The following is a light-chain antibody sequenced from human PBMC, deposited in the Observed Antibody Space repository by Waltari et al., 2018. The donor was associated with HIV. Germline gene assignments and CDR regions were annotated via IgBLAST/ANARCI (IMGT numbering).Light chain of an antibody. CDR2: AES. CDR3: QQSYXSPRT. CDR1: QXISRY. J-gene: IGKJ2*02. V-gene: IGKV1-39*01. Sequence: DIQMTQSPSSLSASVGDRVTIPCXASQXISRYLNWYQQKPGKAPKLLIYAESILQSGVHSRFSVSGSGTDFTLTISSLQPDDFATYYCQQSYXSPRTCGQGTKLEIK.